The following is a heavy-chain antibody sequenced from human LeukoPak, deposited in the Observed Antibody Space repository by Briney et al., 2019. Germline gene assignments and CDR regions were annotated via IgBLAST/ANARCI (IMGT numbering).Heavy chain of an antibody. CDR2: IYYSGST. CDR1: GDSISGSKYY. CDR3: ARHAFDYNFWSGSKPTYYMDV. V-gene: IGHV4-39*01. Sequence: SETLSLTCTVSGDSISGSKYYWGWIRQPPGKGLEWIGSIYYSGSTYYNPSLKSRVTISVDTSKNQFSLKLSSVTAADTAVYYCARHAFDYNFWSGSKPTYYMDVWGKGTTVTVSS. D-gene: IGHD3-3*01. J-gene: IGHJ6*03.